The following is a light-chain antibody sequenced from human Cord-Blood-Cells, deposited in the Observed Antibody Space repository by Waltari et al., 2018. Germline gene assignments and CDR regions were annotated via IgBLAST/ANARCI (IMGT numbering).Light chain of an antibody. CDR1: QSLLHSNGYNY. CDR2: LGS. V-gene: IGKV2-28*01. J-gene: IGKJ4*01. CDR3: MQALQTPLT. Sequence: DIVMTQSPLSLPVTPGEPASISCRSSQSLLHSNGYNYLDWYLQKPGQSPQLLIYLGSNRASGVPDWFSGSGSGTDFTLKISRVEAEDVGVYYCMQALQTPLTFDGGTKVEIK.